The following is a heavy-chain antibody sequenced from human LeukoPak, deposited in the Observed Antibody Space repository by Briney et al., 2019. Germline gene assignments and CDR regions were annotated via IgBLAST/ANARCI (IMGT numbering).Heavy chain of an antibody. Sequence: SGTLSLTCAVSGGSISSSNWWSWVRQPPGKGLEWIGEIYHSGSTYYNPSLKSRVTISVDTSKNQSSLKLSSVTAADTAVYYCAREVAGTPWIDYWGQGTLVTVSS. D-gene: IGHD6-19*01. CDR2: IYHSGST. V-gene: IGHV4-4*02. CDR3: AREVAGTPWIDY. J-gene: IGHJ4*02. CDR1: GGSISSSNW.